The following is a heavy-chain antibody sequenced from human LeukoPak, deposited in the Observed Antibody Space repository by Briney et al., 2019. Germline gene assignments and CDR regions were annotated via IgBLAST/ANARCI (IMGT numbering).Heavy chain of an antibody. D-gene: IGHD3-22*01. J-gene: IGHJ4*02. CDR3: ARVTGYIVEDYFDY. CDR2: IYYSGST. CDR1: GASISSSSYY. Sequence: SETLSLTCTVSGASISSSSYYWGWIRQPPGRGLESIGIIYYSGSTYYNPSLKTRVTISVDTSKNQFSLRLSSVTAADTAVYYCARVTGYIVEDYFDYWGQGTLVTVSS. V-gene: IGHV4-39*07.